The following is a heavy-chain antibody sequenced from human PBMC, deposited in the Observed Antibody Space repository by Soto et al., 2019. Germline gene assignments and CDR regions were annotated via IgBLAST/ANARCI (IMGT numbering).Heavy chain of an antibody. Sequence: SETQSLICAVSCGSISSGGYSWSWFRRPTGKGLEWIGYIYHSGSTYYTPSLKSRVTISVDTSKNQFSLKLSSVTAADTAVYYCARSGYCSSTSCYDYYYCMDVWGLGTTITVSS. V-gene: IGHV4-30-2*02. CDR1: CGSISSGGYS. CDR2: IYHSGST. D-gene: IGHD2-2*01. J-gene: IGHJ6*02. CDR3: ARSGYCSSTSCYDYYYCMDV.